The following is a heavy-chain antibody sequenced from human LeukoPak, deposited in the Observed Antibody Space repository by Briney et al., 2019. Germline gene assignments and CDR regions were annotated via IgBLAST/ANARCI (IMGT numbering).Heavy chain of an antibody. D-gene: IGHD2-2*02. CDR2: INHSGST. CDR3: ARGQPSYCSSTSCYTDAFDI. V-gene: IGHV4-34*01. J-gene: IGHJ3*02. CDR1: GGSFSGYY. Sequence: SETLSLTCAVYGGSFSGYYWSWIRQPPGKGLEWIGEINHSGSTNYNPSLKSRVTISVDTFKNQFSLKLSSVTAADTAVYYCARGQPSYCSSTSCYTDAFDIWGQGTMVTVSS.